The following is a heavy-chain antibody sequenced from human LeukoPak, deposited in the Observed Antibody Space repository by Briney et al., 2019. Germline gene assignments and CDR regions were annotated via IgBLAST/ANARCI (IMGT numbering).Heavy chain of an antibody. D-gene: IGHD6-13*01. Sequence: GGSLRLSCAASGFTVSSNYMSWVRQAPGKGLEWVSVIYSGGSTYYADSVKGRFTISRDNSKNTLYLQMNSLRAEDTAVYYCARDRSGDLAAAGTYYYYYYGMDVWGQGTTVTVSS. CDR2: IYSGGST. J-gene: IGHJ6*02. V-gene: IGHV3-66*01. CDR3: ARDRSGDLAAAGTYYYYYYGMDV. CDR1: GFTVSSNY.